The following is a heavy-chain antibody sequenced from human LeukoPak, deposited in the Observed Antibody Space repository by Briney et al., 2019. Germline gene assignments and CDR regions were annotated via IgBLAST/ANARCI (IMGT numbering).Heavy chain of an antibody. CDR3: ARDYSSGWYDY. CDR2: INPNSGGT. V-gene: IGHV1-2*02. Sequence: ASVKVSCKASGYTFTGYYFHWVRQAPGQGLEWMGWINPNSGGTKYAQKFQGRVTMTRDTPISTAYMELSRLTSDDTAVYYCARDYSSGWYDYWGQGTLVTVSS. D-gene: IGHD6-19*01. J-gene: IGHJ4*02. CDR1: GYTFTGYY.